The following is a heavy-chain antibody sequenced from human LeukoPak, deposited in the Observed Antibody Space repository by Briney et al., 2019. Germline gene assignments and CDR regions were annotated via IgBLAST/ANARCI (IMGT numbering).Heavy chain of an antibody. D-gene: IGHD1-26*01. CDR2: VSESGDGT. J-gene: IGHJ4*02. V-gene: IGHV3-23*01. CDR1: GFSFSSYA. CDR3: AKGKVYHLGALDF. Sequence: GGSLRLSCAASGFSFSSYAMSWVRQAPGKGLEWVSSVSESGDGTYYADSVMGRFIISRDNSRKTFHLQMDSLRADDTAIYYCAKGKVYHLGALDFWGQGTLVTVSS.